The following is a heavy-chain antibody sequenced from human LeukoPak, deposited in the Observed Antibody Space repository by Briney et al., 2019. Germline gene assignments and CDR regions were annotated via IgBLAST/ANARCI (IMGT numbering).Heavy chain of an antibody. Sequence: PSQTLSLTCAVSGGSISSGGYSWSWIRQPPGQGLEWIGYIYHSGSTYYNPSLKSRVTISVDRSKNQFSLKLSSVTAADTAVYYCARGRMITFGGVIVTLFDYWGQGTLVTVSS. CDR3: ARGRMITFGGVIVTLFDY. J-gene: IGHJ4*02. CDR1: GGSISSGGYS. CDR2: IYHSGST. V-gene: IGHV4-30-2*01. D-gene: IGHD3-16*02.